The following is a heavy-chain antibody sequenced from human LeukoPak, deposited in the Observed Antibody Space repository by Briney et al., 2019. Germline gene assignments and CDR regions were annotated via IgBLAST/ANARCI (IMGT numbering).Heavy chain of an antibody. CDR1: GGSISSYY. D-gene: IGHD3-10*01. V-gene: IGHV4-59*01. CDR3: ARQYYWGYNWFDP. J-gene: IGHJ5*02. Sequence: SETLSLTCTVSGGSISSYYWSWIRQPPGKGLEWIGYIYYSGSTNYNPSLKSRVTISVDTSKNQFSLKLSSVTAADTAVCYCARQYYWGYNWFDPWGQGTLVTVSS. CDR2: IYYSGST.